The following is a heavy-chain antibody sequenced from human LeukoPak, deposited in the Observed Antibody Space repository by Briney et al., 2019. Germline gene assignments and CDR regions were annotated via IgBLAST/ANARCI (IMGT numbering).Heavy chain of an antibody. CDR3: AKDGGSYLNWIDP. CDR2: ISYDGSSK. D-gene: IGHD1-26*01. V-gene: IGHV3-30*18. J-gene: IGHJ5*02. Sequence: ARSLRLSCTASGVTFSSYGIHWVRQAPGEGLEWVAVISYDGSSKYYADSVKGRFTISRDNSKNTLHLQMNSLRAEDTAVYYCAKDGGSYLNWIDPWGQGTLVTVSS. CDR1: GVTFSSYG.